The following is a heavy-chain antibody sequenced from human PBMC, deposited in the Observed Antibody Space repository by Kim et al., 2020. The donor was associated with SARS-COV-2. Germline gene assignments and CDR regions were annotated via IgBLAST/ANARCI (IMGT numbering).Heavy chain of an antibody. J-gene: IGHJ6*02. CDR1: GGTFSSYA. V-gene: IGHV1-69*13. CDR2: IIPIFGTA. Sequence: SVKVSCKASGGTFSSYAISWVRQAPGQGLEWMGGIIPIFGTANYAQKFQGRVTITADESTSTAYMELSSLRSEDTAVYYCARFPRWFGELSYYYGMDVWGQGTTVTVSS. D-gene: IGHD3-10*01. CDR3: ARFPRWFGELSYYYGMDV.